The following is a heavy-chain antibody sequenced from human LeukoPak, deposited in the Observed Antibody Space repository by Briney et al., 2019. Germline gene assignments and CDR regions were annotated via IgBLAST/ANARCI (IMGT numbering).Heavy chain of an antibody. Sequence: SETLSLTCAASGYSVGSGYYWAWIRQPPGQGLEWIGSIYRTGSTYYNPSLRSRVTLSLDTSYNQLSLRLRPVTAADTATYFCARTYGDYGTTYYYYYMDVWGQGTTVTVSS. CDR1: GYSVGSGYY. CDR3: ARTYGDYGTTYYYYYMDV. J-gene: IGHJ6*03. V-gene: IGHV4-38-2*01. CDR2: IYRTGST. D-gene: IGHD4-17*01.